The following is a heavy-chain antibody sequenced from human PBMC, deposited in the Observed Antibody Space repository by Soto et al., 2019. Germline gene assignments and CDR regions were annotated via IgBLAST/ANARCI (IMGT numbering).Heavy chain of an antibody. V-gene: IGHV4-59*08. D-gene: IGHD2-2*01. J-gene: IGHJ5*02. CDR1: GGSISSYY. CDR3: ARLRGAYCSSTSCQLFDP. Sequence: PSETLSLTCTVSGGSISSYYWSWIRQPPGKGLEWIGYIYYSGSTNYNPSLKSRVTISVDTSKNQFSLKLSSVTAADTAVYYCARLRGAYCSSTSCQLFDPWGQGTLVTVSS. CDR2: IYYSGST.